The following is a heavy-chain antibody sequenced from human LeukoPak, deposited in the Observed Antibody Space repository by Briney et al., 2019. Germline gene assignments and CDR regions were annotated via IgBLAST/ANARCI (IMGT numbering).Heavy chain of an antibody. Sequence: GGSLRLSCAASGFTVSINYMSWIRQAPGKGLEWVSVIYSGGSTYYADSVKGRFTISRDNSKNTLYLQMNSLRAEDTAVYYCARAEMATIHFDYWGQGTLVTVSS. D-gene: IGHD5-24*01. CDR1: GFTVSINY. CDR3: ARAEMATIHFDY. V-gene: IGHV3-66*01. CDR2: IYSGGST. J-gene: IGHJ4*02.